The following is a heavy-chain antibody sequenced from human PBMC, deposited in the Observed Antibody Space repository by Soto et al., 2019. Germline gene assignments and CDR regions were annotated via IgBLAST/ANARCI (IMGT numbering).Heavy chain of an antibody. V-gene: IGHV3-13*01. CDR3: ARDSYSSSWGGYYGMDV. Sequence: GGSLRLSCAASGFTFSSYDMHWVRQATGKGLEWVSAIGTAGDTYYPGSVKGRFTISRENAKNSLYLQMNSLRAGDTAVYYCARDSYSSSWGGYYGMDVWGQGTTVTVSS. CDR1: GFTFSSYD. D-gene: IGHD6-13*01. CDR2: IGTAGDT. J-gene: IGHJ6*02.